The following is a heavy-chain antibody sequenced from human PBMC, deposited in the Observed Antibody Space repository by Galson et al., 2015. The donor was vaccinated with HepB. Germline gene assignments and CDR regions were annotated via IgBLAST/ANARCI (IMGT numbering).Heavy chain of an antibody. J-gene: IGHJ6*02. CDR2: ITSSSSFI. CDR1: GFTFSSYA. D-gene: IGHD6-13*01. Sequence: SLRLSCAASGFTFSSYAMSWVRQAPGKGLEWVSSITSSSSFIYFADSVKGRFTISRDNAKNTLYLQMDGLRAEDTAVYYCARDSSSWYAPLDHFYYYGMDVWGQGTTVTVSS. CDR3: ARDSSSWYAPLDHFYYYGMDV. V-gene: IGHV3-21*01.